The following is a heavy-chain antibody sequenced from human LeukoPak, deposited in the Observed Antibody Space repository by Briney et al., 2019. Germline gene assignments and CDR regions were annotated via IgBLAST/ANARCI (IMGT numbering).Heavy chain of an antibody. Sequence: GGSLRLSCAASGFTVSSNHMSWVRQAPGKGLEWVSVIYSGGSTYYADSVKGRFTISRDNSKNTLYLQMNSLRAEDTAVYYCASGYCSGGSCYSVYFQHWGQGTLVTVSS. CDR1: GFTVSSNH. V-gene: IGHV3-53*01. D-gene: IGHD2-15*01. CDR2: IYSGGST. J-gene: IGHJ1*01. CDR3: ASGYCSGGSCYSVYFQH.